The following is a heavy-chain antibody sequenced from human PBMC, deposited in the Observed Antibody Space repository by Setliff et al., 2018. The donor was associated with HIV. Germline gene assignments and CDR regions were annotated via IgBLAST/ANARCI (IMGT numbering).Heavy chain of an antibody. Sequence: PGESLKISCKGSGYSFTSYWISWVRQMPGKGLEWMGRIDPSDSYTNYSPSFQGHVTISADKSISTAYLQWSSLKASDTAMYYCVRYYYDSSSRSYYYYYYMDVWGKGTTVTVSS. V-gene: IGHV5-10-1*01. CDR1: GYSFTSYW. J-gene: IGHJ6*03. CDR2: IDPSDSYT. D-gene: IGHD3-22*01. CDR3: VRYYYDSSSRSYYYYYYMDV.